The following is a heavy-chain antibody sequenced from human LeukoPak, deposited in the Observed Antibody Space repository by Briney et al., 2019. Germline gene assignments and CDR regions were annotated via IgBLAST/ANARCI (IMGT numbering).Heavy chain of an antibody. V-gene: IGHV1-2*02. D-gene: IGHD3-16*01. Sequence: ASVTVSCKASGYTFTSYGISWVRQAPGQGLEWMGWINPNSGGTNYAQKFQGRVTMTRDTSISTAYMELSRLRSDDTAVYYCARDYDYVWGSLDYWGQGTLVTVSS. CDR1: GYTFTSYG. CDR2: INPNSGGT. J-gene: IGHJ4*02. CDR3: ARDYDYVWGSLDY.